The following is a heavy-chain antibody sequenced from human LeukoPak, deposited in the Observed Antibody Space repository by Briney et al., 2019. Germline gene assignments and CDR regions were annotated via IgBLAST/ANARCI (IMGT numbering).Heavy chain of an antibody. CDR1: GFTFSSYA. J-gene: IGHJ6*02. V-gene: IGHV3-23*01. Sequence: GGSLRLSCAASGFTFSSYAMSWVRQAPGKGLEWVSAIGGSGGSTYYADSVKGRFTISRDNSKNTLYLQMNSLRAEDTAVYYCAKACRGPYYYYGMDVWGQGTTVTVSS. CDR2: IGGSGGST. CDR3: AKACRGPYYYYGMDV.